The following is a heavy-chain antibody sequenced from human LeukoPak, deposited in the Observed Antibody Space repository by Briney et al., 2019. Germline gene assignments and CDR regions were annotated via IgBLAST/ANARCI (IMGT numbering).Heavy chain of an antibody. CDR3: ARVSKNTIFGVVIKPGYYGMDV. CDR1: GGSIRSGGYY. Sequence: PSQTLSLTCTVSGGSIRSGGYYWRWIRQHPGKGLEWIGYSYYSGSTNYNPSLKSRVTISVDTSKNQFSLKLSSVTAADTAVYYCARVSKNTIFGVVIKPGYYGMDVWGQGTTVTVSS. V-gene: IGHV4-31*03. J-gene: IGHJ6*02. D-gene: IGHD3-3*01. CDR2: SYYSGST.